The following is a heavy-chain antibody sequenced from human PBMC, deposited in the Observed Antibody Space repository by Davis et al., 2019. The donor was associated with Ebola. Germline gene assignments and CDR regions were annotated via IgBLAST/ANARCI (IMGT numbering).Heavy chain of an antibody. CDR3: ARDSDSSGYYYIHAFDM. CDR1: GYTFTTYG. J-gene: IGHJ3*02. Sequence: ASVKVSCKASGYTFTTYGISWVRQAPGQGLEWMGWISAYNGNTKSAQKLQGRVTMTTDTSPSTAYMELRSLRSDDTAVYYCARDSDSSGYYYIHAFDMWGQGTMVTVSS. D-gene: IGHD3-22*01. V-gene: IGHV1-18*01. CDR2: ISAYNGNT.